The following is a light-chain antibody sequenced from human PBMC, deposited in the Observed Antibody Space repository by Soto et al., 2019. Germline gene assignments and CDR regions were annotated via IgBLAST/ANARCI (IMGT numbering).Light chain of an antibody. CDR2: LNSDGSH. CDR1: SGHSRYA. J-gene: IGLJ2*01. Sequence: QSVLTQSPSASAYLGASVKLTCTLSSGHSRYAIAWHHQQPEKGPRYLMKLNSDGSHSKGDGIPDRFSGSSSGAERHLTIASLQSEDEADYYCQTWGTGIPVVFGGGTQLTVL. V-gene: IGLV4-69*01. CDR3: QTWGTGIPVV.